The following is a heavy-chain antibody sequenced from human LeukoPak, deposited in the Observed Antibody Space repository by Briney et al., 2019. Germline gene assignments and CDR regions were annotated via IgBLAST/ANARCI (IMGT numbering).Heavy chain of an antibody. J-gene: IGHJ5*02. CDR2: IYYSGST. V-gene: IGHV4-39*07. CDR1: GGSISSSSYY. D-gene: IGHD1-26*01. CDR3: ARDGGSYSDKAQQYNWFDP. Sequence: KTSETLSLTCTVSGGSISSSSYYWGWIRQPPGKGLEWIGSIYYSGSTYYNPSLKSRVTISVDTSKNQFSLKLSSVTAADTAVYYCARDGGSYSDKAQQYNWFDPWGQGTLVTVSS.